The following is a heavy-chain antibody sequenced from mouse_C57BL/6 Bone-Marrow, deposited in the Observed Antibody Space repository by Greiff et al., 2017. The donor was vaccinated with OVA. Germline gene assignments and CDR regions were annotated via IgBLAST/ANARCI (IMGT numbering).Heavy chain of an antibody. V-gene: IGHV1-69*01. CDR2: IDPSDSYT. J-gene: IGHJ2*01. D-gene: IGHD1-1*01. CDR3: ARGYYYGSFY. CDR1: GYTFTSYW. Sequence: QVQLQQPGAELVMPGASVKLSCKASGYTFTSYWMHWVKQRPGQGLEWIGEIDPSDSYTNYNQKFKGKSTLTVDKSSSTAYMQLSSLTSEDSAVYYCARGYYYGSFYWGQGTTLTVSS.